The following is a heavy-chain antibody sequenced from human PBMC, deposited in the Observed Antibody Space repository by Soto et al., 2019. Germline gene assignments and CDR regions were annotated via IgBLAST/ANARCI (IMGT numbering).Heavy chain of an antibody. CDR2: ISAYNGNT. CDR1: GYTFTSYG. D-gene: IGHD4-17*01. V-gene: IGHV1-18*01. J-gene: IGHJ3*02. Sequence: SVKVSCKASGYTFTSYGISWVRQAPGQGLEWMGWISAYNGNTNYAQKLQGRGTMTTDTSTSTAYMELRSLRADDTAVYYCARAMDYCYGGAFDIWAQGKMVTVSS. CDR3: ARAMDYCYGGAFDI.